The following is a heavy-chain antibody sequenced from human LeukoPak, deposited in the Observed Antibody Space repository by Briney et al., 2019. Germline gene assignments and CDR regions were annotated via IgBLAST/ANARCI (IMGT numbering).Heavy chain of an antibody. Sequence: SETLSLTCTVSGGSVSSGSDYWSWIRQPPGKGLEWIGYIYYSGSTNYNPSLKSRVTMSVDTSKNQFSLKLTSVTAADTAVYYCASVGGYSYGLHYWGQGTLVTVSS. CDR1: GGSVSSGSDY. V-gene: IGHV4-61*01. J-gene: IGHJ4*02. D-gene: IGHD5-18*01. CDR3: ASVGGYSYGLHY. CDR2: IYYSGST.